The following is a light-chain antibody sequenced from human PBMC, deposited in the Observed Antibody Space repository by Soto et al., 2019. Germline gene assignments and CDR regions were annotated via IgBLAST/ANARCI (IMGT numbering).Light chain of an antibody. V-gene: IGKV3-15*01. Sequence: EVVMTQSPATLSVSPGERATLSCRASQTVSRNLAWYQQRPGQAPRLLIYDVFTRAAGIPARFSGSGSGTDFTLTISSLEPEDSAVYYCQQRHMWPIKFGQGTRLEIK. CDR3: QQRHMWPIK. CDR1: QTVSRN. J-gene: IGKJ5*01. CDR2: DVF.